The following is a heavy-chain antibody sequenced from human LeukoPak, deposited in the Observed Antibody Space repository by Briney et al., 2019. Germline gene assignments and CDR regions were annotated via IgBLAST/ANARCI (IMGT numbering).Heavy chain of an antibody. CDR2: ISNNGGYT. J-gene: IGHJ4*02. Sequence: GGSLRLSCAASGFTFSSYAMSWVRQAPGKGLEWVSAISNNGGYTYYADSVQGRFTISRDNSKSTLCLQMNSLRAEDTAVYYCAKQLGYCSDGICYFPYWGQGTLVTVSS. V-gene: IGHV3-23*01. D-gene: IGHD2-15*01. CDR3: AKQLGYCSDGICYFPY. CDR1: GFTFSSYA.